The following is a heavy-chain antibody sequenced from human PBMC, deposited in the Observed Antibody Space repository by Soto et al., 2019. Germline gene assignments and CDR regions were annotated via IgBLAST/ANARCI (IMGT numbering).Heavy chain of an antibody. CDR1: GFAFSSYW. J-gene: IGHJ3*02. CDR2: IKQDGSEK. D-gene: IGHD3-22*01. CDR3: ARATFSMYYYDSSGGQENAFDI. Sequence: GGSLRLSCAASGFAFSSYWMSWVRQAPGKGLEWVANIKQDGSEKYYVDSVKGRFTISRDNAKNSLYLQMNSLRAEDTAVYYCARATFSMYYYDSSGGQENAFDIWGQGTMVTVSS. V-gene: IGHV3-7*04.